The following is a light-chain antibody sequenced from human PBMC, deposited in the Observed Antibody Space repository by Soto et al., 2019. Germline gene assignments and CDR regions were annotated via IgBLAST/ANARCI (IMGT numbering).Light chain of an antibody. CDR1: QSVNSNY. CDR2: GAS. V-gene: IGKV3-20*01. CDR3: QQYGSSLSIT. J-gene: IGKJ5*01. Sequence: EIVLTQSPGTLSLSPGERVTLSCRASQSVNSNYLAWYQQKPGQAPRLLIYGASSRATGIPDRFSGSGSGTDFTLTISRLEPEDFAVYYCQQYGSSLSITFGQGTRLEIK.